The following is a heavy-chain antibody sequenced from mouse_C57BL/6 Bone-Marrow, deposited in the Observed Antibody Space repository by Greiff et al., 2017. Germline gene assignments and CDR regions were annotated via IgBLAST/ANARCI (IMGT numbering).Heavy chain of an antibody. V-gene: IGHV1-62-2*01. CDR3: ATHPYYDYDLYYAMDY. Sequence: VQLQQSGAELVKPGASVKLSCKASGYTFTEYTIHWVKQRSGQGLEWIGWFYPGSGSIKYNEKFKDKATLTADKSSSAVYMELSRLTSEDSAVYFCATHPYYDYDLYYAMDYWGQGTSVTVSS. J-gene: IGHJ4*01. CDR1: GYTFTEYT. CDR2: FYPGSGSI. D-gene: IGHD2-4*01.